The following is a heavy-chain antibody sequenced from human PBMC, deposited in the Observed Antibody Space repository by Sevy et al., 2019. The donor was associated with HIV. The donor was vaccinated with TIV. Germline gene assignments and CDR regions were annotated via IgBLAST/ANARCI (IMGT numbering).Heavy chain of an antibody. CDR2: ISGSGGST. V-gene: IGHV3-23*01. CDR3: AKAGATKDGMDV. J-gene: IGHJ6*02. Sequence: GGSLRLSCAASGFIFRSYAMSWVRQAPGKGLEWVSGISGSGGSTYYADSVKGRFTISRDNFKNTLYLQMNSLRAEDTAVYYCAKAGATKDGMDVWGQGNTVTVSS. D-gene: IGHD5-12*01. CDR1: GFIFRSYA.